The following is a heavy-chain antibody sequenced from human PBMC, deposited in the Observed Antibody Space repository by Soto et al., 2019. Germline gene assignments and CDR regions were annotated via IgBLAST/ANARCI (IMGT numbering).Heavy chain of an antibody. CDR1: DGSFSDYY. CDR3: ARRVKILYYFDS. V-gene: IGHV4-34*01. Sequence: SETLSLTCAVYDGSFSDYYWSWVRQPPGKGLEWIGEINQSGTTNYNPSLKSRFTISVDRSKNQFSLKLGSVTAADTAVYYCARRVKILYYFDSWGQGTQVTVSS. J-gene: IGHJ4*02. CDR2: INQSGTT. D-gene: IGHD3-9*01.